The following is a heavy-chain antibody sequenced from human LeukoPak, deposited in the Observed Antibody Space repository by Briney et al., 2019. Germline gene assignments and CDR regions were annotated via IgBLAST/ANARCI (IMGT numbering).Heavy chain of an antibody. D-gene: IGHD3-22*01. CDR2: IYYSGST. J-gene: IGHJ2*01. CDR1: GGSISSGGYY. V-gene: IGHV4-31*03. CDR3: ARFSHYYDSSGYPNWYFDL. Sequence: PSETLSLTCTVSGGSISSGGYYWSWIRQHPGKGLEWIGYIYYSGSTYYNPSLKSRVTISVDTSKNQFSLKLSSVTAADTAVYYCARFSHYYDSSGYPNWYFDLWGRGTLVTVSS.